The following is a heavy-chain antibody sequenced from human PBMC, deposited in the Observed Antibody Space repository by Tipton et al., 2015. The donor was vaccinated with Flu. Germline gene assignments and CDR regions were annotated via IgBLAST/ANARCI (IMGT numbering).Heavy chain of an antibody. V-gene: IGHV4-39*07. CDR1: GGSISSSSYY. CDR2: IYYSGST. J-gene: IGHJ4*02. Sequence: TLSLTCTVSGGSISSSSYYWGWIRQPPGKGLEWIGSIYYSGSTYYNPSLKSRVTISVDTSKNQFSLKLSSVTAADTAVYYYARGKGDFDYWGQGTLVTVSS. CDR3: ARGKGDFDY.